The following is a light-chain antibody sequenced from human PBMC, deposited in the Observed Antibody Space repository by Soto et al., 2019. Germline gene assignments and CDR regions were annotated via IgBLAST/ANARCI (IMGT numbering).Light chain of an antibody. CDR3: QQSYNNPTCP. J-gene: IGKJ1*01. V-gene: IGKV1-39*01. Sequence: DVQMTQSPSSLSASVGDRVIITCRASQSISSYLNWYQQKPGKAPKVLIYEASSLQSGVPSRFSGSGSGTDFSLTISSLQPEDFATYYCQQSYNNPTCPFGQRTKVDIX. CDR2: EAS. CDR1: QSISSY.